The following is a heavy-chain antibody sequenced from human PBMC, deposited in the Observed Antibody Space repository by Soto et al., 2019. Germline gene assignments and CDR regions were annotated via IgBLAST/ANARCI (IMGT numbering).Heavy chain of an antibody. V-gene: IGHV1-69*13. J-gene: IGHJ4*02. CDR1: GGTFSSYA. CDR3: ARTGYCSSTSCDAFDY. CDR2: IIPIFGTA. D-gene: IGHD2-2*01. Sequence: RASVKVSCKASGGTFSSYAISWVRQAPGQGLEWMGGIIPIFGTANYAQKFQGRVTITADESTSTAYMELSSLRSEDTAVYYCARTGYCSSTSCDAFDYWGQGTLVTVSS.